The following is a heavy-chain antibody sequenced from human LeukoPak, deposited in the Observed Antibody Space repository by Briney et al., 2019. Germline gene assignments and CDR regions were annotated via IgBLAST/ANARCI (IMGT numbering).Heavy chain of an antibody. CDR3: ARESGGWFDP. V-gene: IGHV4-59*01. J-gene: IGHJ5*02. Sequence: SETLSLTCTVSGGSISNYYWSWIRQPPGRGLEWIGYIYYSGSTNYNPSLKSRVTMSVDTSNNQFSLKLSSVTAADTAVYYCARESGGWFDPWGQGTLVTVSS. D-gene: IGHD1-26*01. CDR1: GGSISNYY. CDR2: IYYSGST.